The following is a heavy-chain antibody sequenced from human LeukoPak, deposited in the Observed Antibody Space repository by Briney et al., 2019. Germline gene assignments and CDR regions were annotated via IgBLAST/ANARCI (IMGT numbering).Heavy chain of an antibody. V-gene: IGHV4-4*07. Sequence: SSETLPLTCTVSGYSISSGYYWSWIRQPAGEGLEWIGRIYTSGSTNYNPSLKSRVTMSVDTSKNQFSLKLSSVTAADTAVYYCARDPGTETFDYWGQGTLVTVSS. D-gene: IGHD3-10*01. CDR2: IYTSGST. J-gene: IGHJ4*02. CDR1: GYSISSGYY. CDR3: ARDPGTETFDY.